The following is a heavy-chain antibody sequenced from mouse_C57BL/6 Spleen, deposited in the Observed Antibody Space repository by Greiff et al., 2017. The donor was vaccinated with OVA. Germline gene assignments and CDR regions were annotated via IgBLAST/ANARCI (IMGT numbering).Heavy chain of an antibody. CDR3: ARRDYDYDQEAMDY. V-gene: IGHV1-80*01. CDR1: GYAFSSYW. D-gene: IGHD2-4*01. CDR2: IYPGDGDT. Sequence: QVQLQQSGAELVKPGASVKISCKASGYAFSSYWMNWVKQRPGKGLEWIGQIYPGDGDTNYNGKFKGKATLTADKSSSTAYMQLSSLTSEDSAVYFCARRDYDYDQEAMDYWGQGTSVTVSS. J-gene: IGHJ4*01.